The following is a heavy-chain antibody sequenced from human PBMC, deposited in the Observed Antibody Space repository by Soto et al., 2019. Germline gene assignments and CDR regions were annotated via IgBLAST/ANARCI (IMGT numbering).Heavy chain of an antibody. J-gene: IGHJ4*02. D-gene: IGHD3-9*01. CDR3: ATHPHYDILTGYSPDY. Sequence: QVQLVESGGGVVQPGRSLRLSCAASGFTFSSYAMHWVRQAPGKGLEWVAVISYDGSNKYYADSMKGRFTISRDNSKNTLYLQMNSLRAEDTAVYYCATHPHYDILTGYSPDYWGQGTLVTVSS. CDR2: ISYDGSNK. V-gene: IGHV3-30-3*01. CDR1: GFTFSSYA.